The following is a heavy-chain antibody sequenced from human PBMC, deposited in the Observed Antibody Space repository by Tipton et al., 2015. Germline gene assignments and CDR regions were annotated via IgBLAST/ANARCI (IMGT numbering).Heavy chain of an antibody. CDR3: AKSGGGYDPNYFDY. V-gene: IGHV3-23*01. CDR1: GFTFSSFD. J-gene: IGHJ4*02. D-gene: IGHD5-12*01. CDR2: ISGDDETT. Sequence: SLRLSCAASGFTFSSFDMTWVRQAQGKGLEWVSGISGDDETTYYVDSVKGRFAISRDNSENKLYLQVNSLRVEDTAIYYCAKSGGGYDPNYFDYWGQGTLVTVSS.